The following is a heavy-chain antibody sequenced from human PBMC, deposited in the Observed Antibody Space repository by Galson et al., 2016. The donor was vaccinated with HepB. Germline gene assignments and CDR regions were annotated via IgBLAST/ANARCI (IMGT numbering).Heavy chain of an antibody. V-gene: IGHV3-7*03. J-gene: IGHJ4*02. CDR3: AGGGGFSVGAYFDS. CDR2: IKHDGNEK. CDR1: GFTFRNHW. Sequence: SLRLSCAASGFTFRNHWMSWIRQAPGKGLEWVANIKHDGNEKYYVESMKGRFTVSRDNAKDSLYLQMNSLRAEDTAVYYCAGGGGFSVGAYFDSWGQGTLVTVSS. D-gene: IGHD3-16*01.